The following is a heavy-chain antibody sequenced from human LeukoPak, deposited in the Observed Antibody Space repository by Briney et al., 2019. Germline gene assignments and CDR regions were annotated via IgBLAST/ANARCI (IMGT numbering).Heavy chain of an antibody. Sequence: GGSLRLSCAAFGFTFSSYWMSWVRQAPGKGLEWVANIKQDGSEKYYVDSVRGRFTISRDNAKNSLYLQMNSLRAKDTAVYYCARARSAAGIDYWGQGTLVTVSS. CDR3: ARARSAAGIDY. CDR2: IKQDGSEK. J-gene: IGHJ4*02. V-gene: IGHV3-7*01. CDR1: GFTFSSYW. D-gene: IGHD6-13*01.